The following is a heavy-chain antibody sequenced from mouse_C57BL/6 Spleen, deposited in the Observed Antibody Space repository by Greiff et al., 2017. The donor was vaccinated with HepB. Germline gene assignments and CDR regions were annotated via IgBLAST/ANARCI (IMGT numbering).Heavy chain of an antibody. CDR2: IDPSDSYT. V-gene: IGHV1-50*01. Sequence: VQLQQPGAELVKPGASVKLSCKASGYTFTSYWMQWVKQRPGQGLEWIGEIDPSDSYTNYNQKFKGKATLTVDTSSSTAYMQLSSLTSEDSAVYYCARSKGLGYFDYWGQGTTLTVSS. CDR3: ARSKGLGYFDY. J-gene: IGHJ2*01. D-gene: IGHD3-2*02. CDR1: GYTFTSYW.